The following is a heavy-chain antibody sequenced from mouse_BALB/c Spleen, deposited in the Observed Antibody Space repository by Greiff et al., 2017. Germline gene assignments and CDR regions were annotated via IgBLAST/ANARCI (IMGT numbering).Heavy chain of an antibody. CDR1: GFTFSSYA. J-gene: IGHJ4*01. Sequence: EVKLVESGGGLVKPGGSLKLSCAASGFTFSSYAMSWVRQTPEKRLEWVASISSGGSTYYPDSVKGRFTISRDNARNILYLQMSSLRSEDTAMYYCASRGLLRGAMDYWGQGTSVTVSS. CDR3: ASRGLLRGAMDY. CDR2: ISSGGST. V-gene: IGHV5-6-5*01. D-gene: IGHD1-1*01.